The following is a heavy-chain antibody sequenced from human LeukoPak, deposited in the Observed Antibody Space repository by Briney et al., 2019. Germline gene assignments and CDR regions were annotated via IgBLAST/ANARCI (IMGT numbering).Heavy chain of an antibody. V-gene: IGHV4-34*01. Sequence: SETLSLTCAVYGGSFSGYHWSWIRQPPGKGLEWIGEINHSGSTNYNPSLKTRATISPDTSKNQYSLRLTSVTAADTAVYYCARRGIWDLQIGNWFDPWGQGILVTVSS. D-gene: IGHD3-16*01. CDR2: INHSGST. CDR3: ARRGIWDLQIGNWFDP. CDR1: GGSFSGYH. J-gene: IGHJ5*02.